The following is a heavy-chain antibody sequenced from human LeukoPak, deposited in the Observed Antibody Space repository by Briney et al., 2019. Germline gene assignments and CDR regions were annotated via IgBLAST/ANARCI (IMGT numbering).Heavy chain of an antibody. CDR1: GFTFNNYG. Sequence: GGSLRLSCAASGFTFNNYGMHWVRQAPGKGLEWVAFIRYDGSNKYYVDSVKGRFTISRDNSKNTLYLQMNSLRAEDTAVYYCARDRGDYWGQGTLVTVSS. CDR2: IRYDGSNK. V-gene: IGHV3-30*02. D-gene: IGHD2-15*01. J-gene: IGHJ4*02. CDR3: ARDRGDY.